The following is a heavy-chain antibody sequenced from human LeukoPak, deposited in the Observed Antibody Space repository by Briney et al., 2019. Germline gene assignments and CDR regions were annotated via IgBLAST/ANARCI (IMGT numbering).Heavy chain of an antibody. CDR2: IYSSGIT. V-gene: IGHV4-4*07. Sequence: SETLSLTCTVSGGSISSYYWSWIRLPAGKGLEWIGRIYSSGITDYNPSLKSRVTISVDKSKNQFSLKLSSVTAADTAMYYCARGPIVRGGAGFDPWGQGTLVTVSS. D-gene: IGHD3-10*01. CDR1: GGSISSYY. CDR3: ARGPIVRGGAGFDP. J-gene: IGHJ5*02.